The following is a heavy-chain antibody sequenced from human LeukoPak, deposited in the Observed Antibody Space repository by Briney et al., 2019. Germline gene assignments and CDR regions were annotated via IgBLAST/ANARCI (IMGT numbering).Heavy chain of an antibody. D-gene: IGHD3-10*01. Sequence: GGSLRLSCAASGFTFSSYAMSWVRQAPGKGLEWVSAISGSGGSTYYADSVKGRFTISRDNSKNTLYLQMNSLRAEDTAVYYCARGRTIGSGGYYDYFDYWGQGTLVTVSS. CDR1: GFTFSSYA. V-gene: IGHV3-23*01. CDR3: ARGRTIGSGGYYDYFDY. CDR2: ISGSGGST. J-gene: IGHJ4*02.